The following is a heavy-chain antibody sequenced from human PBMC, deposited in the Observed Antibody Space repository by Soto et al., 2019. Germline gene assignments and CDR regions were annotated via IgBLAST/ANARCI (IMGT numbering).Heavy chain of an antibody. CDR2: ISYDGSSE. CDR3: AISSGSLNYFDY. Sequence: QLHLVESGGGVVRPGESLRLSCVDSGFSFRTYPMHWVRQAPGKGLEWVALISYDGSSEAYGESVRDRFTVSRDNSKNTLYLQLNSLRPEDTAVYYCAISSGSLNYFDYWGQGTLVTVSS. CDR1: GFSFRTYP. J-gene: IGHJ4*02. V-gene: IGHV3-30-3*01. D-gene: IGHD6-19*01.